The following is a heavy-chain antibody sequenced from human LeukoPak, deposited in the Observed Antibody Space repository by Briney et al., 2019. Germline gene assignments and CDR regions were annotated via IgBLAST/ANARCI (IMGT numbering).Heavy chain of an antibody. J-gene: IGHJ4*02. Sequence: TTSETLFLTCTVSGASVSSGSFYWSWIRQTPGKGLEWMGSFFYSGNTYYNPSLNSRVTISVETSKNQFSLRLSSVTAADTAVYYCAGTVGATFHFDYWGQGTLVTVSS. V-gene: IGHV4-39*01. CDR1: GASVSSGSFY. D-gene: IGHD1-26*01. CDR3: AGTVGATFHFDY. CDR2: FFYSGNT.